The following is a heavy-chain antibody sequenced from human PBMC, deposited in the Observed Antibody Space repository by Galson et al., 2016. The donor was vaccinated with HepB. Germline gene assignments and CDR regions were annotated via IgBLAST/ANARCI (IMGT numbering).Heavy chain of an antibody. CDR3: ARRKNYAPDY. CDR2: IYPGDSDT. V-gene: IGHV5-51*01. Sequence: QSGAEVKKPGESLKVSCKASGYSFTTYWIGWVRQVPGKGLEWVGIIYPGDSDTRYSPSFQGQVTISADRSISTAYLQWSSLKASDTAMYYCARRKNYAPDYWGQGTLVTVSS. J-gene: IGHJ4*02. D-gene: IGHD1-7*01. CDR1: GYSFTTYW.